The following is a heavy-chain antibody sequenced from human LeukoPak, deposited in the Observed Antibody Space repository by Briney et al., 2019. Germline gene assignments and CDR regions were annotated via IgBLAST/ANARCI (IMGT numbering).Heavy chain of an antibody. J-gene: IGHJ3*02. CDR2: ISGYNGNT. V-gene: IGHV1-18*01. CDR3: AGPVVAGTKVDAFDI. D-gene: IGHD6-19*01. Sequence: ASVKVSCKASGYTFTSYGISWVRQAPGQGLEWMGWISGYNGNTNYAQNFQGRVTMATDTSTSTAYMELRSLRSDDTAVYYCAGPVVAGTKVDAFDIWGQGTMVTVSS. CDR1: GYTFTSYG.